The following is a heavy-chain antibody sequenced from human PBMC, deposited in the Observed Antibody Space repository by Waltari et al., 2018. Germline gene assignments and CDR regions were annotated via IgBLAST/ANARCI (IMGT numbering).Heavy chain of an antibody. D-gene: IGHD3-3*01. CDR3: AREYTIFGVVTT. V-gene: IGHV3-7*01. J-gene: IGHJ5*02. CDR1: GFTFSRYW. CDR2: IKQDGSEK. Sequence: EVQLVESGGGLVQPGGSLRLSCAASGFTFSRYWMSWVRQAPGKGLEWVANIKQDGSEKYYVDSVKGRFTISRDNAKNSLYLQMNSLRAEDTAVYYCAREYTIFGVVTTWGQGTLVTVSS.